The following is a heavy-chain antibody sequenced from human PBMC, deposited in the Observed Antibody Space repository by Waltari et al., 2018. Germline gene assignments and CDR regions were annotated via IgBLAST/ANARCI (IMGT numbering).Heavy chain of an antibody. Sequence: EVQLLESGGDLVQPGGALSLPWEGSGFTLNRYDLKWGPPGPGEGLEWGATFNNVADKTYYADSGKGRFTISRDGSNLSLRMNSLRAEDTALYFCARSHGYCSGATCYSSSSYGMDVWGQGTTVTVSS. V-gene: IGHV3-23*01. D-gene: IGHD2-15*01. CDR3: ARSHGYCSGATCYSSSSYGMDV. CDR1: GFTLNRYD. J-gene: IGHJ6*02. CDR2: FNNVADKT.